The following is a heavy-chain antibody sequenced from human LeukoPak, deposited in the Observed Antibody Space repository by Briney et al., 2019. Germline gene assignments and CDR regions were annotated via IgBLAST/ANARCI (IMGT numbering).Heavy chain of an antibody. J-gene: IGHJ5*02. Sequence: GGSLRLSCAASGFTVSSNYMSWVRQAPGKGLEWVSIIYSGGSTFYADSVKGRFTISRDNSKNTLYLQMNSLRAEDTAIYYCAKKYSTGLDPWGQGTLVTVSS. CDR3: AKKYSTGLDP. CDR1: GFTVSSNY. D-gene: IGHD1-26*01. V-gene: IGHV3-53*01. CDR2: IYSGGST.